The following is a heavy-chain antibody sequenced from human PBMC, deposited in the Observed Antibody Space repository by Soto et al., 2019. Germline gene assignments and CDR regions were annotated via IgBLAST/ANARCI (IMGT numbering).Heavy chain of an antibody. CDR2: IYHSGST. V-gene: IGHV4-4*02. CDR3: SRDRLEAARGYYSGMDV. D-gene: IGHD2-15*01. J-gene: IGHJ6*02. Sequence: SETLSLTGAVSFGSISSSNWWSCVRQPPGKGLEWIGEIYHSGSTNYNPSLKSRVTISVDKSKNQFSLKLSSVTAADTAVYYCSRDRLEAARGYYSGMDVWGHGTKVTVSS. CDR1: FGSISSSNW.